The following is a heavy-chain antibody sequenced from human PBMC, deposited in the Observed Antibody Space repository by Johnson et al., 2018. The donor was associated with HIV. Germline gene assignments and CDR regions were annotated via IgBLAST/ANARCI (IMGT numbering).Heavy chain of an antibody. Sequence: QVQLVESGGGLVKPGGSLRLSCAASGFTFSDYYMSWIRQAPGKGLEWVSYISSSGSTIYYADSVKGRFTISRDNSKNTVYLQMSSLRAEDTAVYYCARDGTFGYGDYVGRAFDIWGQGTMVTVSS. CDR2: ISSSGSTI. D-gene: IGHD4-17*01. J-gene: IGHJ3*02. V-gene: IGHV3-11*04. CDR3: ARDGTFGYGDYVGRAFDI. CDR1: GFTFSDYY.